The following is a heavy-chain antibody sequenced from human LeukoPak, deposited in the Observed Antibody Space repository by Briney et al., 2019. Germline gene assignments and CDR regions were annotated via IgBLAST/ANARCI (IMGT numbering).Heavy chain of an antibody. CDR1: GYTFTSYG. D-gene: IGHD3-10*01. V-gene: IGHV1-18*01. Sequence: GASVKVSCKASGYTFTSYGISWVRQAPGQGLGLMGWISAYNGNTNYAQKLQGRVTMTTYTSKSTAYMELRSLRSDDTAVYYCARGSIKWFGELLSRRGHGYFDYWGQGTLVTVSS. CDR3: ARGSIKWFGELLSRRGHGYFDY. J-gene: IGHJ4*02. CDR2: ISAYNGNT.